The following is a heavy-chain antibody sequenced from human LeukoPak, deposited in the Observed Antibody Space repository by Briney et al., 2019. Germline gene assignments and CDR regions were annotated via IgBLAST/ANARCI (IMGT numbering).Heavy chain of an antibody. Sequence: PGGSLRLSCAASGFTFSSYSMNWVRRAPGKGLEWVSYISSSSSTIYYADSVKGRFTISRDNAKNSLYLQMNSLRAEDTAVYYCARDVGSGWQTDYYFDYWGQGTLVTVSS. J-gene: IGHJ4*02. CDR3: ARDVGSGWQTDYYFDY. D-gene: IGHD6-19*01. CDR1: GFTFSSYS. CDR2: ISSSSSTI. V-gene: IGHV3-48*01.